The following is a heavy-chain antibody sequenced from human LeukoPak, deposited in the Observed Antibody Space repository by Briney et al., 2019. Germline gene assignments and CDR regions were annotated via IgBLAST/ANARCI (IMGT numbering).Heavy chain of an antibody. V-gene: IGHV3-33*01. D-gene: IGHD5-18*01. Sequence: GGSLRLSCAASGFTFSSYGMHWVRQAPGKGLEWVAVIWYDGSIKYYADSVKGRFSTSRDNSKNTLYLQMHSLRVEDTAVYYCARDEGDSYGTYWYFDLWGRGTLVTVSS. CDR2: IWYDGSIK. CDR3: ARDEGDSYGTYWYFDL. J-gene: IGHJ2*01. CDR1: GFTFSSYG.